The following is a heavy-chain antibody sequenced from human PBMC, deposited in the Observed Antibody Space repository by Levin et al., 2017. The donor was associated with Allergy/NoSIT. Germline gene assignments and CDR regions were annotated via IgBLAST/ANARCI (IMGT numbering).Heavy chain of an antibody. J-gene: IGHJ4*02. D-gene: IGHD2-2*01. CDR2: ISRSGSRT. V-gene: IGHV3-23*01. CDR1: GFTFSSNG. CDR3: ATGYSTSYYSFVY. Sequence: GESLKISCAVSGFTFSSNGMTWVRQAPGKGLEWVSSISRSGSRTYYADSVTGRFTISRDNSRNTLSLQMNSLRAEDTAVYHCATGYSTSYYSFVYWGQGTLVTVSS.